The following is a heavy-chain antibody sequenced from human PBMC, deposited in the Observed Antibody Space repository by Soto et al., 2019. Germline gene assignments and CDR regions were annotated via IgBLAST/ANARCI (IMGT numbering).Heavy chain of an antibody. CDR2: IIPIFGTA. J-gene: IGHJ6*02. V-gene: IGHV1-69*13. CDR3: ARDYEQTQLYGMDV. Sequence: ASLKVSCKTSGVTSSSYAISCVRQSPGQGLEWMGGIIPIFGTANYAQKFQGRVTITADESTSTAYMELSSLRSEDTAVYYCARDYEQTQLYGMDVWGQGTTVTVSS. CDR1: GVTSSSYA. D-gene: IGHD1-1*01.